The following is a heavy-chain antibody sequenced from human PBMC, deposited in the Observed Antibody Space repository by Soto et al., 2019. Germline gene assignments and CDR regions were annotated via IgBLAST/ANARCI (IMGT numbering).Heavy chain of an antibody. CDR2: ISCSGDRT. V-gene: IGHV3-23*01. CDR1: GFNFRPYA. CDR3: AKDLSPAGYCSGGSCYYFDY. J-gene: IGHJ4*02. Sequence: GGSLRLSCVGSGFNFRPYAMSWVRQAPGKGLEWVSGISCSGDRTYYADSVKGRFTISRDNPKNTLNLQMNSLRAEDTAVYYCAKDLSPAGYCSGGSCYYFDYWGQGTLVTVSS. D-gene: IGHD2-15*01.